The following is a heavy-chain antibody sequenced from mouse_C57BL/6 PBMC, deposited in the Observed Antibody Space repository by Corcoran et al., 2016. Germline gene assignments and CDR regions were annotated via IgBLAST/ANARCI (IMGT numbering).Heavy chain of an antibody. V-gene: IGHV1-76*01. Sequence: QVQLKQSGAELVRPGASVKLSCKASGYTFTDYYINWVKQRPGQGLEWIARIYPGSGNTYYNEKFKGKATLTAEKSSSTAYMQLSSLTSEDSAVYFCARGDYGSSYVDWYFDVWGTGTTVTVSS. D-gene: IGHD1-1*01. CDR2: IYPGSGNT. CDR1: GYTFTDYY. CDR3: ARGDYGSSYVDWYFDV. J-gene: IGHJ1*03.